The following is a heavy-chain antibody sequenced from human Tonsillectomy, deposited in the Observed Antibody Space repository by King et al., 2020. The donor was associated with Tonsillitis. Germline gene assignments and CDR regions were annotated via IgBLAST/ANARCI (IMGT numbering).Heavy chain of an antibody. Sequence: VQLVESGGGVVQPGRSLRLSCAASGFFFSTYGMHWVRQAPGKGLEGVAVIWYDGRTKYYADSVKGRFPISRDNSENTRYLQMNSLRAEDTAVYYCARYDLGYYYMDVWGKGTTVTVSS. V-gene: IGHV3-33*08. CDR3: ARYDLGYYYMDV. D-gene: IGHD3-3*01. J-gene: IGHJ6*03. CDR1: GFFFSTYG. CDR2: IWYDGRTK.